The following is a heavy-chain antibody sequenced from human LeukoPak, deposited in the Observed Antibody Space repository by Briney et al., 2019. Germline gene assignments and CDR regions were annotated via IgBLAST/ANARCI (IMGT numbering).Heavy chain of an antibody. V-gene: IGHV4-61*02. CDR2: VYTSESA. J-gene: IGHJ4*02. CDR1: GGSVRSGNYY. Sequence: SQTLSLTCTVSGGSVRSGNYYWSWIRQPAGKGLEWIGRVYTSESADYNPSLKSRVTISLDTSKNQFSLTLTSVTAADTAVYYCARGGYGSGTRGQGTLVTVSS. CDR3: ARGGYGSGT. D-gene: IGHD3-10*01.